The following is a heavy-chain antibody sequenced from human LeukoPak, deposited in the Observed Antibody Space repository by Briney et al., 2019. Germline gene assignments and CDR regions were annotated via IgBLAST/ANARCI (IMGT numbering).Heavy chain of an antibody. D-gene: IGHD6-13*01. J-gene: IGHJ4*02. Sequence: SETLSLTCAVYGGSFSGYYWSWIRQPPGKGLEWIGEINHSGSTNYNPSFKSRVTISVDTSKNQFSLKLSSVTAADTAVYYCASTMKQQLVPFDYWGQGTLDTVSS. CDR2: INHSGST. V-gene: IGHV4-34*01. CDR3: ASTMKQQLVPFDY. CDR1: GGSFSGYY.